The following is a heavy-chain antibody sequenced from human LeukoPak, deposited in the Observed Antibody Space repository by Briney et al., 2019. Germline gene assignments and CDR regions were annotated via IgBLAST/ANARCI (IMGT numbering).Heavy chain of an antibody. CDR2: IYIDGNT. V-gene: IGHV3-66*01. J-gene: IGHJ4*02. D-gene: IGHD5-18*01. Sequence: GGSLRLSCAASGFTVSRNYMSWVRQAPGKGLEWVSVIYIDGNTFFVDSVKGRFTIFRDNSRNTLDLQMNSLRAEDTAVYYCAGYSHGCPYWGQGALVTVSS. CDR3: AGYSHGCPY. CDR1: GFTVSRNY.